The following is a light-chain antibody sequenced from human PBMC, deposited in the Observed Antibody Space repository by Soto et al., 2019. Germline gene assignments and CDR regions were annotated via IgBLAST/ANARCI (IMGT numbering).Light chain of an antibody. Sequence: EIVLTQSPATLSLSPGERATLSCRASQSVINYLAWYQQKPGQAPRLLIYDTSNRATGIPARFSGSGSGTDFTLTISSLLSEDFAVYYCHQYYKWPLTFGGGTKVDIK. J-gene: IGKJ4*01. CDR2: DTS. V-gene: IGKV3-11*01. CDR3: HQYYKWPLT. CDR1: QSVINY.